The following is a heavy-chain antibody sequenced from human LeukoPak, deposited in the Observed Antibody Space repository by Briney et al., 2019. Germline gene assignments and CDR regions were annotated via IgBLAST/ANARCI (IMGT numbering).Heavy chain of an antibody. V-gene: IGHV2-5*01. CDR3: AHRFLEWLSHDAFDI. CDR1: GFSLSTSGVG. D-gene: IGHD3-3*01. Sequence: SGPTLVKPTQTLTLTCTFSGFSLSTSGVGGGWIRQPPGKALEWLALIYWNDDKRYSPSLKSRLTITKDTSKNQVVLTMTNMDPVDTATYYCAHRFLEWLSHDAFDIWGQGTMVTVSS. J-gene: IGHJ3*02. CDR2: IYWNDDK.